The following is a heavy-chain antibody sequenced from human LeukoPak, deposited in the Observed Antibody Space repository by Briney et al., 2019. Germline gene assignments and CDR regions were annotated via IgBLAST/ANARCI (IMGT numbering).Heavy chain of an antibody. CDR1: GYTFTSYY. V-gene: IGHV1-46*01. CDR2: INPSGGST. J-gene: IGHJ3*02. CDR3: ARDHRTAMVKALGAFDI. D-gene: IGHD5-18*01. Sequence: ASVKVSCKASGYTFTSYYMHWVRQAPGQGLEWMGIINPSGGSTSYAQKFQGRVTMTRDTSTSTVYMELSSLRSDDTAVYYCARDHRTAMVKALGAFDIWGQGTMVTVSS.